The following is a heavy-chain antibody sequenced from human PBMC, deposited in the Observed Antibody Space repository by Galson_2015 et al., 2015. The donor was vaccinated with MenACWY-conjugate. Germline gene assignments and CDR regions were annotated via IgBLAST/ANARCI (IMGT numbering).Heavy chain of an antibody. CDR2: VYYTGNT. CDR3: ALLPRGIAMIVERS. J-gene: IGHJ5*02. D-gene: IGHD3-22*01. Sequence: SETLSLTCTVSGDSVSTGTSYWTWIRQPPGKGLEWIGYVYYTGNTNYNPSLKIGVTISVDASKNQFSLKLNSATAADTASYFCALLPRGIAMIVERSWGQGILVTVSS. V-gene: IGHV4-61*01. CDR1: GDSVSTGTSY.